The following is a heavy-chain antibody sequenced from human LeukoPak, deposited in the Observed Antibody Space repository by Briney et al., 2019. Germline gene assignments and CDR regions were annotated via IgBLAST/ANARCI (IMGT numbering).Heavy chain of an antibody. CDR3: ARDIASARSRAAGNY. Sequence: PGGSLRLSCAASGFTFSSYSMNWVCQAPGKGLEWVSSISSSSSYIYYADSVKGRFTISRDNAKNSLYLQMNSLRAEDTAVYYCARDIASARSRAAGNYWGQGTLVTVSS. CDR2: ISSSSSYI. V-gene: IGHV3-21*01. CDR1: GFTFSSYS. D-gene: IGHD6-13*01. J-gene: IGHJ4*02.